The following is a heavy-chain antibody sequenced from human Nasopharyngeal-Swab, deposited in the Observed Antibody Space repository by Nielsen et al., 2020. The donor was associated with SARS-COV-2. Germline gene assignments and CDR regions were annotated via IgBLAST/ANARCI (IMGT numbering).Heavy chain of an antibody. CDR3: ARVGVGSYFGP. CDR1: GYTFTSYN. J-gene: IGHJ4*02. V-gene: IGHV1-46*01. CDR2: INPSGSST. Sequence: ASVKVSCKASGYTFTSYNMHWVRQAPGQGLEWMGIINPSGSSTSYAQKFQGRVTMTRDTSTSTVYMELSSLRSEDTAVYYCARVGVGSYFGPWGQGTLVTVSS. D-gene: IGHD3-16*01.